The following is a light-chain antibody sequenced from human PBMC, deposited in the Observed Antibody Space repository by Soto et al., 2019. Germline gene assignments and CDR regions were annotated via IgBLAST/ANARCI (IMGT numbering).Light chain of an antibody. J-gene: IGLJ1*01. Sequence: QSALTQPAFVSGSPGQSITISCTGTSSDVGGYNYVSWYQQHPGEAPKLMIYDVSDRPSGVSNRFSASKSGNTASLTISGLQPEDEADYFCCSYTSSITPWVFGTGTKVTVL. CDR1: SSDVGGYNY. CDR2: DVS. CDR3: CSYTSSITPWV. V-gene: IGLV2-14*03.